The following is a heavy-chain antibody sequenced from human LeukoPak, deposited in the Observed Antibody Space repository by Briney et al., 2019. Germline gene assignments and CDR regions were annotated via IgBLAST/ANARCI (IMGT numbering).Heavy chain of an antibody. CDR3: AREGDSRWGELSP. Sequence: GGSLRLSCAASGFTFSTYAIHWVRQAPGKGLEWEAVIWFDGSEQYYADSVKGRFIISRDNSKSTSNLQLNSLRAEDTAVYYCAREGDSRWGELSPWGQGTLVTVSS. CDR1: GFTFSTYA. V-gene: IGHV3-33*01. CDR2: IWFDGSEQ. D-gene: IGHD3-16*02. J-gene: IGHJ1*01.